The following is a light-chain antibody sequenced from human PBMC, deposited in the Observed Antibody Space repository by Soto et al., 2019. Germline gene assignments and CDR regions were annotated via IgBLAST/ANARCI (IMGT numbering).Light chain of an antibody. CDR2: AAS. CDR1: QDIAKN. Sequence: IQMTQSPSSLSASVGDRVTITCQASQDIAKNLNWYQQKPGKAPKLLIYAASSLQTGVPSRFSGRGSATHFTFTISSLQSEDSATAYCEQYANLLTITFGEGTLLEIK. CDR3: EQYANLLTIT. J-gene: IGKJ5*01. V-gene: IGKV1-33*01.